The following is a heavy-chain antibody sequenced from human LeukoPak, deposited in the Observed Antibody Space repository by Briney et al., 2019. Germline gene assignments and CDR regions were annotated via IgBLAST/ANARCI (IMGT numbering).Heavy chain of an antibody. Sequence: GGSLRLSCAASGFTFDDYAMHWVRQAPGKGLEWVSGISWNSGSIGYADSVKGRFTISRDNAKNSLYLQMNSLRAEDTALYYCAKSLSALDAFDIWGQGTMVTVSS. D-gene: IGHD1-26*01. V-gene: IGHV3-9*01. CDR2: ISWNSGSI. CDR1: GFTFDDYA. J-gene: IGHJ3*02. CDR3: AKSLSALDAFDI.